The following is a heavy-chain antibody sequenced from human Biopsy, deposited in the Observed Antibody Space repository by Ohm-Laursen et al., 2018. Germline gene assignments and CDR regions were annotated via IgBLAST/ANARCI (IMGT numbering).Heavy chain of an antibody. CDR1: GFTFSSYE. J-gene: IGHJ4*02. Sequence: GSLRLSCAASGFTFSSYEMNWVRQAPGKGLEWVSYISSSGSTIHYADSVKGRFTISRDNAKNSLYLQMNSLRAEDTAVYYCARDYPPYSSVWYREPIIHCWGQGTLVTVSS. V-gene: IGHV3-48*03. CDR3: ARDYPPYSSVWYREPIIHC. CDR2: ISSSGSTI. D-gene: IGHD6-19*01.